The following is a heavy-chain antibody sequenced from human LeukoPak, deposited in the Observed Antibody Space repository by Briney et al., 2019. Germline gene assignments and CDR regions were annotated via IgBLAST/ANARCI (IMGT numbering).Heavy chain of an antibody. D-gene: IGHD3-10*01. V-gene: IGHV6-1*01. J-gene: IGHJ6*03. CDR3: ASFSPIRGAYYMDV. CDR1: GDSVSSNRVA. Sequence: SQTLSLTCVISGDSVSSNRVAWNWIRQSPSRGLEWLARTYYRSKWYYDYAASVKSRITINPDTSKNQFSLHLNSVTPEDTAVYYCASFSPIRGAYYMDVWGKGSTVTVSS. CDR2: TYYRSKWYY.